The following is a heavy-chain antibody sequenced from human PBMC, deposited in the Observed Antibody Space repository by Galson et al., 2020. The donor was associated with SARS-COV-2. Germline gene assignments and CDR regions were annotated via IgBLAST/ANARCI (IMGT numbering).Heavy chain of an antibody. D-gene: IGHD5-12*01. CDR1: GGSITSSSHY. V-gene: IGHV4-39*02. J-gene: IGHJ5*02. Sequence: SQTLSLTCTVSGGSITSSSHYWGWNRQPPGKGLEWIGRIYYSGSTYYNPSLKSRVTISVDTSKNHFSLKLSSVTAADTAVYYCARRGGSGYGSGWFDPWGQGTLVTVSS. CDR2: IYYSGST. CDR3: ARRGGSGYGSGWFDP.